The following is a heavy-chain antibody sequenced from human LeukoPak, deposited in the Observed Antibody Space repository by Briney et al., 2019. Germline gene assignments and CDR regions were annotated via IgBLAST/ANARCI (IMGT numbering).Heavy chain of an antibody. CDR1: GASISNHY. D-gene: IGHD6-13*01. V-gene: IGHV4-59*11. J-gene: IGHJ4*02. Sequence: SETLSLTCTVSGASISNHYWSWIRQSPGKGLEWIGYVHHNGDSNYNPSLKSRVATSIDTSRNQFSLTLYSVSAAVTAVYYCARGSTRADDYWGQGILVTVSS. CDR3: ARGSTRADDY. CDR2: VHHNGDS.